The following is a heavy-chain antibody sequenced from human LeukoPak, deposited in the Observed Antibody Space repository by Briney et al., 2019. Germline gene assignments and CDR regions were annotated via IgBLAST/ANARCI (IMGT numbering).Heavy chain of an antibody. Sequence: GGSLRLSCAASGFTFSSFSMIWVRQAPGKGLEWVSSTSSSSAYTFYAESGKGRFTISRDNAKNSLYLQMNSLRAEDTAVYYCARGPYSYGLNWLDPWGQGTLVTVSS. CDR2: TSSSSAYT. D-gene: IGHD5-18*01. CDR1: GFTFSSFS. J-gene: IGHJ5*02. CDR3: ARGPYSYGLNWLDP. V-gene: IGHV3-21*01.